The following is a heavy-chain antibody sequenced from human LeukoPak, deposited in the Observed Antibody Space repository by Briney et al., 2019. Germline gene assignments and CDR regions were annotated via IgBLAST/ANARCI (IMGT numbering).Heavy chain of an antibody. D-gene: IGHD1-14*01. CDR3: ARHPTLTPGGNFDY. Sequence: SETLSLTCSVSGGSISRSSYYWGWIRQPPGKGLEWIGSLYNTETTYYNPSLRSRVTISVDTSKNQLSLKLSSVTAADTAVYYCARHPTLTPGGNFDYWGQGTLVTVSS. J-gene: IGHJ4*02. CDR2: LYNTETT. V-gene: IGHV4-39*01. CDR1: GGSISRSSYY.